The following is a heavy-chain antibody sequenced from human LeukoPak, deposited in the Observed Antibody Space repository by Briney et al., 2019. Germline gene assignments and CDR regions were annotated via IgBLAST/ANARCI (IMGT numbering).Heavy chain of an antibody. Sequence: GGSLRLSCAASGFTFSSYWMHWVRQAPGKGLVWVSRISGDGVSTTYADSVKGRFTISRDSAKNTLYLQMNSLRAEDTAVYYCARAVYGYWVDYWGQGTLVTVSS. CDR3: ARAVYGYWVDY. V-gene: IGHV3-74*01. CDR1: GFTFSSYW. J-gene: IGHJ4*02. CDR2: ISGDGVST. D-gene: IGHD6-25*01.